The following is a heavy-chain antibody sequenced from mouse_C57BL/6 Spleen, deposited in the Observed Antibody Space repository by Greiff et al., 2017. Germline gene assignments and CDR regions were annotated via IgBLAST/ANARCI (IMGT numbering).Heavy chain of an antibody. Sequence: EVQRVESGGGLVKPGGSLTLSCAASGFTFSDYGMHWVRQAPEKGLEWVAYISSGSSTIYYADTVKGRFTISRDNAKNTLFLQMTCLRSEDTAMYYCARSIYYYPYYYAMDYWGQGTSVTVSS. CDR2: ISSGSSTI. CDR1: GFTFSDYG. J-gene: IGHJ4*01. CDR3: ARSIYYYPYYYAMDY. D-gene: IGHD1-1*01. V-gene: IGHV5-17*01.